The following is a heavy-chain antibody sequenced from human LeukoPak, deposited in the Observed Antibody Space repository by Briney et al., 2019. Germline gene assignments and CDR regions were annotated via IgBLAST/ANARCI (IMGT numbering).Heavy chain of an antibody. D-gene: IGHD1-26*01. J-gene: IGHJ4*02. CDR2: IYYSGST. CDR1: GGSISSSSYY. CDR3: ARLSKRVGATME. V-gene: IGHV4-39*01. Sequence: PSETLSLTCTVSGGSISSSSYYWGWLRQPPGKGLEWIGSIYYSGSTYYNPSLKSRVTISVDTSKNQFSLKLSSVTAADTAVYYCARLSKRVGATMEWGQGTLVTVSS.